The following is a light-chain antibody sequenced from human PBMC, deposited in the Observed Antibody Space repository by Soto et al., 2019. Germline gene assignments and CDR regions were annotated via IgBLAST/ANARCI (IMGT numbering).Light chain of an antibody. CDR1: QSVSSN. Sequence: EVVMTQSPATLSVSLGDRATLSCRASQSVSSNLAWYQQKPGQAPRLLIYGASSRATGIPDKFSGSGSGTDFTLTIDGLEPEDFAVYYCQQYGYSPITFGQGTRLEI. CDR3: QQYGYSPIT. CDR2: GAS. J-gene: IGKJ5*01. V-gene: IGKV3-20*01.